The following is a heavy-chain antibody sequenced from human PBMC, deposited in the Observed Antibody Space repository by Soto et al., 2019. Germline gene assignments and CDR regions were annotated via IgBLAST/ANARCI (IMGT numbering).Heavy chain of an antibody. D-gene: IGHD3-16*01. V-gene: IGHV1-69*18. Sequence: QVQLVQSGAELKKPGSSVKVSCSASGVTFSSYAFTWVRQAPGQGLEWMGNIIPVFRTSNYAQGFQGRLTISADESTNTIYMELSSLRSEDTAVYFCAKDGSWDGGGGASWGQGTLVIVSS. J-gene: IGHJ4*02. CDR3: AKDGSWDGGGGAS. CDR2: IIPVFRTS. CDR1: GVTFSSYA.